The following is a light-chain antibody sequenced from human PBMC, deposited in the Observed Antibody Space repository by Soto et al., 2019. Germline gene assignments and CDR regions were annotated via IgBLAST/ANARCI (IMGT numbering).Light chain of an antibody. V-gene: IGLV2-14*01. CDR1: SSDVGGYNY. CDR2: DVS. CDR3: SSYTSSSTPLS. Sequence: QSALTQPASVSGSPGQSITISCTGTSSDVGGYNYVSWYQQHPGKAPKLMINDVSKRPSGVSNRFSGSKSGNTASLTISGLQAEDEADYYCSSYTSSSTPLSFGTGTKLTVL. J-gene: IGLJ1*01.